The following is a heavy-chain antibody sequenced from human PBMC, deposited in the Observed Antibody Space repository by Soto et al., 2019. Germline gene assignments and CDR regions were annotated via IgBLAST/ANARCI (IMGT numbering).Heavy chain of an antibody. CDR2: IYYSGST. Sequence: QLQLQESGPGLVKPSETLSLTCTVSGGSISRSSYYWGWIRQPPGKGLEWIGSIYYSGSTYYNPSLKSRVTISVDTSKNQFALKLSSVTAADTAVYYCASPPEGPGMWGFWGQGTLVTVSS. V-gene: IGHV4-39*01. CDR1: GGSISRSSYY. CDR3: ASPPEGPGMWGF. J-gene: IGHJ1*01. D-gene: IGHD6-13*01.